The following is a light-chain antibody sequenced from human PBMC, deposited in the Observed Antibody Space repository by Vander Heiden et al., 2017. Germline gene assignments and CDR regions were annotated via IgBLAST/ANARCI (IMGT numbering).Light chain of an antibody. Sequence: QSVLTQPPSVSGAPGQRVTISCSGNSSNIGAGYGVHWYQHLPRTAPKLRIYDGSNRPSGVSDRFSGSKSATSASQAITGLQAEDEADYVCQSYDSSLSGVIFGGGTKLTVL. CDR3: QSYDSSLSGVI. V-gene: IGLV1-40*01. J-gene: IGLJ2*01. CDR2: DGS. CDR1: SSNIGAGYG.